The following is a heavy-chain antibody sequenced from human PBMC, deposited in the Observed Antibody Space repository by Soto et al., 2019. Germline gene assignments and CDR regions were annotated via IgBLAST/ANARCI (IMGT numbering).Heavy chain of an antibody. V-gene: IGHV4-59*01. CDR2: IYYSGST. CDR1: GGSISSYY. CDR3: AREWFGTPGWFDP. J-gene: IGHJ5*02. D-gene: IGHD3-10*01. Sequence: QVQLQESGPGLVKPSETLSLTCTVSGGSISSYYWSWIRQPPGKGLEWIGYIYYSGSTNYNPSLKSRVTISVDTSKNQFSLKLSSVTAADTAVYYCAREWFGTPGWFDPWGQGTLVTVSS.